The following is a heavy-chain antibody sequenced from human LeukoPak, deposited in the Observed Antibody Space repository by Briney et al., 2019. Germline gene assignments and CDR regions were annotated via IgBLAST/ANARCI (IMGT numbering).Heavy chain of an antibody. Sequence: ASVKVSCKASGYTFTSYYMHWVRQAPGQGLEWMGIINPSGGSTSYAQKFQGRVTMTRDTSTSTVYMELSSLRSEDTAIYYCAKALRQQPRAYDYWGQGTLVTVSS. CDR2: INPSGGST. CDR1: GYTFTSYY. J-gene: IGHJ4*02. V-gene: IGHV1-46*01. CDR3: AKALRQQPRAYDY. D-gene: IGHD6-13*01.